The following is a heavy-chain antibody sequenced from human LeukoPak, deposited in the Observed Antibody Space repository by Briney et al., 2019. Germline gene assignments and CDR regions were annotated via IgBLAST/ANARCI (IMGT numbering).Heavy chain of an antibody. J-gene: IGHJ6*02. D-gene: IGHD6-6*01. Sequence: GGTLRLSCAASGFTFSSYAMSWVRHAPGKGLEWVSLISGSGGSTYYADSVKGRFTISRDNSKNTLYLQMNSLRVEDTAVYYCAKGNIAARQDIMDVWGQGTTVTVSS. CDR3: AKGNIAARQDIMDV. CDR2: ISGSGGST. V-gene: IGHV3-23*01. CDR1: GFTFSSYA.